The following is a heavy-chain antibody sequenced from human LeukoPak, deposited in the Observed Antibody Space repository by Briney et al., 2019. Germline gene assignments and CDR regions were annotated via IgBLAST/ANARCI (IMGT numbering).Heavy chain of an antibody. CDR2: INHSGST. V-gene: IGHV4-34*01. CDR3: ARERGSDY. J-gene: IGHJ4*02. CDR1: GGSFSGYY. D-gene: IGHD3-16*01. Sequence: SETLSLTCAVYGGSFSGYYWSWIRQPPGKGLEWIGEINHSGSTNYNPSLKGRVTISVDTSKNQFSLKLSSVTAADTAVYYCARERGSDYWGQGTLVTVSS.